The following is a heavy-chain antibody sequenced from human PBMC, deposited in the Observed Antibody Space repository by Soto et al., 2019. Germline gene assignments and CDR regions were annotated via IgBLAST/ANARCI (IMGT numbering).Heavy chain of an antibody. D-gene: IGHD6-19*01. J-gene: IGHJ4*02. CDR1: GLSFSNHW. CDR3: ARGYSSGPDY. Sequence: EVQLVESGGGLVQPGGSLRLSCAASGLSFSNHWMHWVRQVPGKGLVWVARINSDGSTTTYADSVKGRFTISRANARNTLYLQMDSLRAEDTALYYCARGYSSGPDYWGQGTLVTVSS. CDR2: INSDGSTT. V-gene: IGHV3-74*01.